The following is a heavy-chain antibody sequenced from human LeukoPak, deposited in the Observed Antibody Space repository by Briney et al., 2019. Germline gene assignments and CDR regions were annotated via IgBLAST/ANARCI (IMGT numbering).Heavy chain of an antibody. V-gene: IGHV4-59*08. Sequence: SETLSLTCTVSGGSISSYYWTWIRQPPGKGLGLEWIGYIYYSGGTNYNPSLKSRVTISIDTAKNQVSLKLSSVTAADTAMYYCARQVYRSPYAFDIWGQGTVVTVSS. CDR1: GGSISSYY. J-gene: IGHJ3*02. D-gene: IGHD6-13*01. CDR2: IYYSGGT. CDR3: ARQVYRSPYAFDI.